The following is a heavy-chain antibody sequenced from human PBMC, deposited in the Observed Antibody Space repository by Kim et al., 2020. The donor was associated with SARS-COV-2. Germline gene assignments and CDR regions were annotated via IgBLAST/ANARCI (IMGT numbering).Heavy chain of an antibody. Sequence: GGSLRLSCVVSGYIFSSTGMQWVRQAPGKGLEWVAVISHDGNTKYYEDSVKGQFTISKDIPKNTLILQMNSLRVEDTAVYYCARWAGTMDGGYVSDYWGQGTLVTVSS. CDR3: ARWAGTMDGGYVSDY. D-gene: IGHD3-22*01. V-gene: IGHV3-33*05. CDR1: GYIFSSTG. J-gene: IGHJ4*02. CDR2: ISHDGNTK.